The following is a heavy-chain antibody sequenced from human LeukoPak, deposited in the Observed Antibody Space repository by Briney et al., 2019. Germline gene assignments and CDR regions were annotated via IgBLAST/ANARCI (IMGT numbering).Heavy chain of an antibody. CDR2: IYYSGST. CDR3: AAPNVLLWFGEFF. J-gene: IGHJ4*02. CDR1: GGSISSSSYY. V-gene: IGHV4-39*01. Sequence: SETLSLTCTASGGSISSSSYYWGWIRQPPGKGLEWIGSIYYSGSTYYNPSLKSRVTISVDTSKNQFSLKLSSVTAADTAVYYCAAPNVLLWFGEFFWGQGTLVTVSS. D-gene: IGHD3-10*01.